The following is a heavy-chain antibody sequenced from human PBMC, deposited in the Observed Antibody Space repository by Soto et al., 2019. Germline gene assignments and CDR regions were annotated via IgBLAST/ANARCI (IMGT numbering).Heavy chain of an antibody. J-gene: IGHJ4*02. CDR2: IYWDDDK. CDR1: GFSLSTSGVG. D-gene: IGHD3-10*01. CDR3: AHRSEGSGSYYPHYFDY. Sequence: SGPTLVNPTQTLTLTCTFSGFSLSTSGVGVGWIRQPPGKALEWLALIYWDDDKRYSPSLKSRLTITKDTSKNQVVLTMTNMDPVDTATYYCAHRSEGSGSYYPHYFDYWGQGTLVTVSS. V-gene: IGHV2-5*02.